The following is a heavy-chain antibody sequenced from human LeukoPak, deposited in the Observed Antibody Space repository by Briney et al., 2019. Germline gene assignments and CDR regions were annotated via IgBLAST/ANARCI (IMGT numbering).Heavy chain of an antibody. CDR1: GGSFSGYY. CDR2: IDHSGSS. Sequence: PSETLSLTCAVYGGSFSGYYWSWIRQPPGKGLEWIGEIDHSGSSNYNPSLKSRVTISVDTSKNQFSLKLSSVTAADTAVYYCARDRYYYDSSGYYSYFDYWGQGTLVTVSS. CDR3: ARDRYYYDSSGYYSYFDY. J-gene: IGHJ4*02. V-gene: IGHV4-34*01. D-gene: IGHD3-22*01.